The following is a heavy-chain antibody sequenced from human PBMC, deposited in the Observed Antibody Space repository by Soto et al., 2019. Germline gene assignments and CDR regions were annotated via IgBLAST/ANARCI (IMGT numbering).Heavy chain of an antibody. D-gene: IGHD2-2*01. Sequence: QVQLQESGPGLVKPSETLSLTCTVSGGSISRYYWSWIPQPPGKGLEWIGYIDYSGSTNYNPSLKSRVTISVDTSKNQFSLKLSSVTAADTAVYYCARTTAAVGYAFDIWGQGTMVTVSS. CDR1: GGSISRYY. CDR2: IDYSGST. CDR3: ARTTAAVGYAFDI. J-gene: IGHJ3*02. V-gene: IGHV4-59*01.